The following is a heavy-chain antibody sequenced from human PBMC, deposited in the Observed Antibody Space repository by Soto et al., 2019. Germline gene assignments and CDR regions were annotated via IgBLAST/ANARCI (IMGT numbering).Heavy chain of an antibody. CDR1: GGSLGGYY. V-gene: IGHV4-34*01. CDR2: INHSAST. Sequence: SETLSLTCAVYGGSLGGYYGGWIRQPPGRGLGWVGKINHSASTNYNRSLKSRVTISVDTSKNPFSLKLSTVNAADTAVYYCARKGSSWLYAYYFQHWGQGTLVTVSS. J-gene: IGHJ1*01. D-gene: IGHD6-13*01. CDR3: ARKGSSWLYAYYFQH.